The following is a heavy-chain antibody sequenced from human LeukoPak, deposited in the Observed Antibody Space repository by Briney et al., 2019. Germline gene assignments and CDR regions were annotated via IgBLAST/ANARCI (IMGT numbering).Heavy chain of an antibody. J-gene: IGHJ5*02. D-gene: IGHD2-2*01. CDR3: ASDPRYCSSTSCYRP. Sequence: PVKVSCKASGGTFSSYTISWVRQAPGQGLEWMGRIIPILGIANYAQKFQGRVTITADKSTSTAYMELSSLRSEDTAVYYCASDPRYCSSTSCYRPWGQGTLVTVSS. V-gene: IGHV1-69*02. CDR2: IIPILGIA. CDR1: GGTFSSYT.